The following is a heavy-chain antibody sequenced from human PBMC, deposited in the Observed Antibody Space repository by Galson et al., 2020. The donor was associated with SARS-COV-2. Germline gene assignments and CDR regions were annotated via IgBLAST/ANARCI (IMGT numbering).Heavy chain of an antibody. CDR2: ISSNGGST. J-gene: IGHJ4*02. CDR3: ARESSGIYYGLDY. Sequence: TGGSLRLSCAASGFTFSMYDMHWVRQAPGKGLEYVSSISSNGGSTYYANSVKGRFTISRDNSKNTLYLQMGSLRAEDLAVYYCARESSGIYYGLDYWGQGTLVTVSS. CDR1: GFTFSMYD. V-gene: IGHV3-64*01. D-gene: IGHD1-26*01.